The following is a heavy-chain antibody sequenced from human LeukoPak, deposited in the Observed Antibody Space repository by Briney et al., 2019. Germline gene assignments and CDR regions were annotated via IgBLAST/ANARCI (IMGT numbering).Heavy chain of an antibody. CDR3: ARDPGAYSSSWYVYNWFDP. Sequence: SVKVSCKASGGTFSSYAISWVRQAPGQGLEWMGGIIPIFGTANYAQKFQGRVTITADESTSTAYMELSSLRSEDTAVYYCARDPGAYSSSWYVYNWFDPWGQGTLVTVSS. CDR2: IIPIFGTA. D-gene: IGHD6-13*01. J-gene: IGHJ5*02. CDR1: GGTFSSYA. V-gene: IGHV1-69*13.